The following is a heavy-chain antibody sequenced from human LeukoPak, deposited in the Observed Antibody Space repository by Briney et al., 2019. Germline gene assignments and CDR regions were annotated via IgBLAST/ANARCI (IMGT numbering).Heavy chain of an antibody. Sequence: GGSLRLSCAASGFTFSSYGMHWVRQAPGKGLERVAVISYDGSNKYYADSVKGRFTISRDNSKNTLYLQMNSLRAEDTAVYYCAKDPRTSWSGPFDYWGQGTLVTVSS. CDR3: AKDPRTSWSGPFDY. CDR2: ISYDGSNK. CDR1: GFTFSSYG. J-gene: IGHJ4*02. V-gene: IGHV3-30*18. D-gene: IGHD1-14*01.